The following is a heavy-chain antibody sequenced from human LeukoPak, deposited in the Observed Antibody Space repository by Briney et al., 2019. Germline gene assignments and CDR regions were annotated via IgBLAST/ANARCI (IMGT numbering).Heavy chain of an antibody. Sequence: PSETLSLTCTVSGGSISSSSYYWGWIRQPPGKGLEWIGSIYYSGSTYYNPSLKSRVTISVDTSKNQFSLKLSSVTAADTAVYYCARVEMATRLAFDIWGQGTMVTVSS. J-gene: IGHJ3*02. D-gene: IGHD5-24*01. CDR3: ARVEMATRLAFDI. CDR1: GGSISSSSYY. CDR2: IYYSGST. V-gene: IGHV4-39*07.